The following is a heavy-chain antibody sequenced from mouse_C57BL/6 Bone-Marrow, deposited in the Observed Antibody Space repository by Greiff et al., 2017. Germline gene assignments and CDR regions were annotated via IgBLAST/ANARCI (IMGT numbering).Heavy chain of an antibody. CDR2: ISGGGGNT. V-gene: IGHV5-9*01. D-gene: IGHD1-1*01. Sequence: EVMLVESGGGLVKPGGSLKLSCAASGFTFSSYTMSWVSQTPEKRLQWVAAISGGGGNTYYPDSVKGRFTIPRDNDKNILYLQMSSLRSEDTALYYCSRQVTTVLATKYFDVWGTGTTVTVSS. J-gene: IGHJ1*03. CDR3: SRQVTTVLATKYFDV. CDR1: GFTFSSYT.